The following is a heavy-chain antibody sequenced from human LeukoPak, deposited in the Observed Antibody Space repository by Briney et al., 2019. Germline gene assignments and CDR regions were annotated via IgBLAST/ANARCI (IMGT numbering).Heavy chain of an antibody. J-gene: IGHJ6*02. CDR3: ARAGIYYYYGMDV. Sequence: SETLSLTCTVSGGSISSYYWSWIRQPPGKGLEWIGYIYYSGSANYNPSLKSRVTISVDTSKNQFSLKLSSVTAADTAVYYCARAGIYYYYGMDVWGQGTTVTVSS. CDR1: GGSISSYY. V-gene: IGHV4-59*01. CDR2: IYYSGSA. D-gene: IGHD1-26*01.